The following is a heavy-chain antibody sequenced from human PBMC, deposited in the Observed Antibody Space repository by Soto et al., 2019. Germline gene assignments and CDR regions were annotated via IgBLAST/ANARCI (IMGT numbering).Heavy chain of an antibody. V-gene: IGHV1-69*02. CDR1: GGTFSSYT. CDR2: IIPILGIA. CDR3: ASNYVADYYYYYMDV. D-gene: IGHD4-4*01. J-gene: IGHJ6*03. Sequence: PSVKVSCKASGGTFSSYTISWVRQAPGQGLEWMGRIIPILGIANYAQKFQGRVTITADKSTSTAYMELSSLRSEDTAVYYCASNYVADYYYYYMDVWGKGTTVTVSS.